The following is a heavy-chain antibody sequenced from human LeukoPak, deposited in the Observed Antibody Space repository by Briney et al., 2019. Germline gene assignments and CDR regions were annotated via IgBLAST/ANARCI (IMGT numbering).Heavy chain of an antibody. CDR2: ISSSSSYI. J-gene: IGHJ6*02. D-gene: IGHD5-12*01. CDR3: ARDVAVRGFYYYYGMDV. Sequence: GGSLRLSCAASGFTFSSYSMNWVRQVPGKGLEWVSSISSSSSYIYYADSVKGRFTISRDNAKNSLYLQMNSLRAEDTAVYYCARDVAVRGFYYYYGMDVWGQGTTVTVSS. CDR1: GFTFSSYS. V-gene: IGHV3-21*01.